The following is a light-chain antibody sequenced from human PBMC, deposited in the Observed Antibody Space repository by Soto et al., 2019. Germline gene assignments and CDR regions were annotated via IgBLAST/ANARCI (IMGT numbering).Light chain of an antibody. J-gene: IGKJ1*01. V-gene: IGKV3-20*01. Sequence: EIVLTQSPGTLSLFPGERATLSCRATQSVSSNYLAWYQQKPGQAPRLLIYIASSRATGIPDRFSGSGSGTAFTLTISRLEPEDFQVYYYQQYGTSPWTFGQGTKVEIK. CDR3: QQYGTSPWT. CDR2: IAS. CDR1: QSVSSNY.